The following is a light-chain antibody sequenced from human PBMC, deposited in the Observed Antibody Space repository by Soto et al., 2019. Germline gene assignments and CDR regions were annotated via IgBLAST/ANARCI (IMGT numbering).Light chain of an antibody. CDR3: QQYGSSYPWT. Sequence: ESVVAQSPATLSFSPGDKATLSCRASQSVSSNYLAWYQQKPGQAPRLLIYGASSRATGIPDRFSGSGSGTDFTLTIRRLEPEDFAVYYCQQYGSSYPWTFGQGTKVDIK. V-gene: IGKV3-20*01. CDR2: GAS. CDR1: QSVSSNY. J-gene: IGKJ1*01.